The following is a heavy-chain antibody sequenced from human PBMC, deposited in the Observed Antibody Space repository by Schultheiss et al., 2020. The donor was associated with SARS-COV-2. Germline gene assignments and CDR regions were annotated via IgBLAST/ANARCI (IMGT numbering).Heavy chain of an antibody. CDR1: GGSISSYY. CDR3: ARVGRITIFGVVTTFDP. J-gene: IGHJ5*02. CDR2: IYYSGST. Sequence: SETLSLTCTVSGGSISSYYWSWIRQPPGKGLEWIGYIYYSGSTNYNPSLKSRVTISVDTSKNQFSLKLSSVTAADTAVYYCARVGRITIFGVVTTFDPWGQGTLVTVSS. D-gene: IGHD3-3*01. V-gene: IGHV4-59*08.